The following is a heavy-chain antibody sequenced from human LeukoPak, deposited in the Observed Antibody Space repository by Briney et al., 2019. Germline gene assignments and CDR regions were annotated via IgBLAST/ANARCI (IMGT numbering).Heavy chain of an antibody. CDR2: IYTSGST. Sequence: SETLSLTCTVSGGSISSYYWSWIRQPAGKGLEWIGRIYTSGSTNYNPSLKSRVTMSVDTSKNQFSLKLSSVTAADTAVYYRASPYLTPDAFDIWGQGTMVTVSS. V-gene: IGHV4-4*07. J-gene: IGHJ3*02. D-gene: IGHD2-2*02. CDR3: ASPYLTPDAFDI. CDR1: GGSISSYY.